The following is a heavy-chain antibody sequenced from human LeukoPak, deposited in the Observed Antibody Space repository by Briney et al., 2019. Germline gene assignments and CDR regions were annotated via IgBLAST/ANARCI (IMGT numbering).Heavy chain of an antibody. CDR2: IYPGDSDT. CDR1: GYSFTTYW. D-gene: IGHD1-26*01. V-gene: IGHV5-51*01. CDR3: ARLPIPIVGATRGILDYYYYMDV. J-gene: IGHJ6*03. Sequence: GESLKISCKASGYSFTTYWIGWVRQMPGKGLEWMGIIYPGDSDTRYSPFFQGQVTISADKSISTAYLQWSSLKASDTAMYYCARLPIPIVGATRGILDYYYYMDVWGKGTTVTVSS.